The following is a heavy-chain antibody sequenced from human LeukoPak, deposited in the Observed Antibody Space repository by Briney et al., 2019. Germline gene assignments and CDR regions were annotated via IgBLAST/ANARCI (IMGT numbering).Heavy chain of an antibody. J-gene: IGHJ4*02. V-gene: IGHV4-34*01. D-gene: IGHD2-15*01. Sequence: PSETLSLTCAVYGGSFSGYYWSWIRQPPGKGLEWIGEINHSGSTNYNPSLKSRVTISVDTSKNQFSLKLSSVTAADTAVYYCARGYLSSSCYSDWGQGTLVTVSS. CDR1: GGSFSGYY. CDR2: INHSGST. CDR3: ARGYLSSSCYSD.